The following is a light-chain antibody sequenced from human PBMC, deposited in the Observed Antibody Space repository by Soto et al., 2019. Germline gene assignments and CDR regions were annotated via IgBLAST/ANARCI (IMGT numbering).Light chain of an antibody. Sequence: IVLTQSPGTLSLSSGERATLSCRASQSVSSNYLAWYQQEPGQAPRLLIYGASSRATGIPDRFGGSGSGRDFTITISRLEPEDFAVYYCQQYASSPHTFGGGNNVEIK. CDR2: GAS. V-gene: IGKV3-20*01. CDR1: QSVSSNY. CDR3: QQYASSPHT. J-gene: IGKJ4*01.